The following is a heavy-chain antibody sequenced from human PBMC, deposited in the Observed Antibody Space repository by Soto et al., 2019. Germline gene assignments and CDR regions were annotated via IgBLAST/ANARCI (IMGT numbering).Heavy chain of an antibody. CDR3: ARALAEYYDILTGYSSLDY. V-gene: IGHV1-69*13. CDR2: IIPIFGTA. D-gene: IGHD3-9*01. J-gene: IGHJ4*02. CDR1: GGTFSSYA. Sequence: ASVKVSCKASGGTFSSYAISWVRQAPGQGLEWMGGIIPIFGTANYAQKFQGRVTITADESTSTAYMELSSLRSEDTAVYYYARALAEYYDILTGYSSLDYWGQGTLVTVSS.